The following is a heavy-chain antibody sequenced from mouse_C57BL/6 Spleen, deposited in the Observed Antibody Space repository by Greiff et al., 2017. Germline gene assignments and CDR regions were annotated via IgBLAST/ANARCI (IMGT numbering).Heavy chain of an antibody. CDR2: INPSNGGT. J-gene: IGHJ3*01. V-gene: IGHV1-53*01. D-gene: IGHD1-1*01. CDR1: GYTFTSYW. Sequence: QVQLQQPGTELVKPGASVKLSCKASGYTFTSYWMHWVKQRPGQGLEWIGNINPSNGGTNYNEKFKSKATLTVDKSSSTAYMELRSLTSEDSAVYYCTNYYGSSYNWFAYGGQGTLVTVSA. CDR3: TNYYGSSYNWFAY.